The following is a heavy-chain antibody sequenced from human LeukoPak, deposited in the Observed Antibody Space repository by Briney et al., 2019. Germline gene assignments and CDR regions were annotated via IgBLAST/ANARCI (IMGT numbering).Heavy chain of an antibody. Sequence: GGSLRLSCAASGFTVSTNYMSWVRQAPGKGLEWVSAISGSGGSTYYADSVKGRFTISRDNSKNTLYLQMNSLRAEDTAVYYCAKDPTTVTTLWFDPWGQGTLVTVSS. CDR2: ISGSGGST. J-gene: IGHJ5*01. CDR3: AKDPTTVTTLWFDP. CDR1: GFTVSTNY. D-gene: IGHD4-17*01. V-gene: IGHV3-23*01.